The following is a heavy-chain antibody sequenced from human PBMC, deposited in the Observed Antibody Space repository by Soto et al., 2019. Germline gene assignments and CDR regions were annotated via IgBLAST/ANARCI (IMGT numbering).Heavy chain of an antibody. CDR1: GFSLSTTEEG. D-gene: IGHD2-21*02. CDR3: ASGSCFGADCYPNPYFDF. V-gene: IGHV2-5*02. Sequence: QITLKESGPTLVKPTQTLTLTCTFSGFSLSTTEEGVGWIRQPPGKAPEWLALIYWDDDKRYSPSLKTRLTINNDTSKNHMVRTVTNVHPVDTATYYCASGSCFGADCYPNPYFDFWGQGILVSVSS. J-gene: IGHJ4*02. CDR2: IYWDDDK.